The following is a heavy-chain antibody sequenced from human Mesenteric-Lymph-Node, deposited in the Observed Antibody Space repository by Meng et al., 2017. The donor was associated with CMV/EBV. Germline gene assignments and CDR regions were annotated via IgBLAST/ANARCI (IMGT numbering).Heavy chain of an antibody. CDR1: GFTFSSYS. V-gene: IGHV3-21*01. CDR3: ARDLRSSSTSGYYYHYGMDV. CDR2: ISSSSSYI. D-gene: IGHD2-2*01. J-gene: IGHJ6*02. Sequence: SCAASGFTFSSYSMNWVRQAPGKGLEWVSSISSSSSYIYYADSVKGRFTISRDNAKNSLYLQMNSLRAEDTAVYYCARDLRSSSTSGYYYHYGMDVWGQGTTVTVSS.